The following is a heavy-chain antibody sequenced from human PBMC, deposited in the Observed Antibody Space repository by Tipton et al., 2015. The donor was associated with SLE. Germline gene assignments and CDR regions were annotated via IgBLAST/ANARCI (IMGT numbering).Heavy chain of an antibody. CDR3: ASPPIETDFDY. D-gene: IGHD2-21*01. J-gene: IGHJ4*02. CDR1: GFTFSDYC. CDR2: ISSSGSTI. V-gene: IGHV3-11*04. Sequence: SLRLSCAASGFTFSDYCMSWIRPAPGKGLEWVSYISSSGSTIYYADSVKGRFTISRDNAKNSLYLQMNSLRAEDTAVYYCASPPIETDFDYWGQGTLVTVSS.